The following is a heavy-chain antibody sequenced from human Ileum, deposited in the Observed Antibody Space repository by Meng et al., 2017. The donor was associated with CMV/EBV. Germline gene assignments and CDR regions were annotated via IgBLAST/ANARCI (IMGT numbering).Heavy chain of an antibody. CDR1: GGSISRGGYY. V-gene: IGHV4-31*02. Sequence: SGGSISRGGYYCSWIRQHPGKGLEWIGYIYYSGSTYYNPSLKSRVTISVDTSKNQFSLKLSSVTAADTAVYYCARDARQLGGTRWFDPWGQGTLVTVSS. J-gene: IGHJ5*02. D-gene: IGHD6-6*01. CDR3: ARDARQLGGTRWFDP. CDR2: IYYSGST.